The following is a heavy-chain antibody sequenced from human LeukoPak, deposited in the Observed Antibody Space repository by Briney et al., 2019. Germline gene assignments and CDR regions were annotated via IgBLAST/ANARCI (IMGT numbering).Heavy chain of an antibody. J-gene: IGHJ4*02. Sequence: SVKVSCKASGGTFSSYAISWVRQAPGQGLEWMGRIIPIFGTANYAQKFQGRVTITTDESTSTAYMELSSLRSEDTAAYYCARDLVDSSGWYLVYWGQGTLVTVSS. CDR1: GGTFSSYA. V-gene: IGHV1-69*05. CDR2: IIPIFGTA. D-gene: IGHD6-19*01. CDR3: ARDLVDSSGWYLVY.